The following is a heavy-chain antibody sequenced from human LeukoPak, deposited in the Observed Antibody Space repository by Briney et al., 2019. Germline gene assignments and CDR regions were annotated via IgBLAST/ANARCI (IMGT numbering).Heavy chain of an antibody. CDR3: AAGPGNWFDP. J-gene: IGHJ5*02. CDR1: GGSISSGDYY. V-gene: IGHV4-30-4*08. CDR2: IYYSGST. Sequence: SETLSLTCTVSGGSISSGDYYWGGVRQPPGKGLEWIGYIYYSGSTYYNPSLKSRVTISVDTSKNQFSLKLSSVTAADTAVYYCAAGPGNWFDPWGQGTLVTVSS. D-gene: IGHD2-8*02.